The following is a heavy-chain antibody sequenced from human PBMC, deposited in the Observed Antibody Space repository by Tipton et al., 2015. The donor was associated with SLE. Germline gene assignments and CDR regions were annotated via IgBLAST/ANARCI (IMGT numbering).Heavy chain of an antibody. CDR2: INHSGST. Sequence: GLVKPSETLSLTCAVYGGSFSGYYWSWIRQPPGKGLEWIGEINHSGSTNYNPSLKSRVTISVDTSKNQFSLKLSSVTAADTAVYYCARAPGSSLDYWGQGTLVTVSS. D-gene: IGHD6-13*01. CDR1: GGSFSGYY. CDR3: ARAPGSSLDY. J-gene: IGHJ4*02. V-gene: IGHV4-34*01.